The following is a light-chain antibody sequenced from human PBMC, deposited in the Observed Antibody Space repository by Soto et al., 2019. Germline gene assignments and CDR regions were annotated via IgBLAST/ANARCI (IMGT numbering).Light chain of an antibody. CDR3: SSYTSSSTLYV. CDR1: SSDVGGYNY. CDR2: DVS. J-gene: IGLJ1*01. V-gene: IGLV2-14*01. Sequence: QSALTQPASVSGSPGQSITISCTGTSSDVGGYNYVSWYHQHPGKAPKLMIYDVSDRASGVSNRFSGSKSGNTASLTISGLQAEDEADYYCSSYTSSSTLYVFGTGTKLTVL.